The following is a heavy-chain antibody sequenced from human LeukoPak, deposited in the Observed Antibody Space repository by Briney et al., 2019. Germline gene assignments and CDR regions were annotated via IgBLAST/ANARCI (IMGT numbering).Heavy chain of an antibody. CDR3: AKETGASYDYPLDY. D-gene: IGHD5-18*01. Sequence: GGSLRLSCAASGFTFSSYWMHWVRQAPGKGLVWVSRISPDGSSALYADSVKGRFTISRDNSKNTLYLQMNSLRDEDTAVYYCAKETGASYDYPLDYWGQGTLVTVSS. J-gene: IGHJ4*02. CDR1: GFTFSSYW. CDR2: ISPDGSSA. V-gene: IGHV3-74*01.